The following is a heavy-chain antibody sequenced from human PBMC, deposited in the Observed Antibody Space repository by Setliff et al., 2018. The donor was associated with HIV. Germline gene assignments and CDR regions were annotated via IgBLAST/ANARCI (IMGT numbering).Heavy chain of an antibody. J-gene: IGHJ5*02. CDR2: ISYDGSNK. V-gene: IGHV3-30*04. CDR1: GFTFSSYA. D-gene: IGHD3-16*01. CDR3: ARGVWFDP. Sequence: HPGGSLRLSCAASGFTFSSYAMHWVRQAPGKGLEWVAVISYDGSNKYYADSVKGRFTISRDNSKNTLYLQMNSLRAEDTAVYYCARGVWFDPWGQGTLVTVSS.